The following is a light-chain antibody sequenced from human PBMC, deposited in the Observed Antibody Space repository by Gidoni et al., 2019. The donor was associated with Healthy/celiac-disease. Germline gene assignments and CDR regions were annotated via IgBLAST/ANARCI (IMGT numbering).Light chain of an antibody. CDR1: QSVGSSY. J-gene: IGKJ2*03. V-gene: IGKV3-20*01. Sequence: IALTPSPGTLSLSPGARATLPGRASQSVGSSYLAWYQQKPCQAPRRLINDASSRATSIPARFRGSGSGTDFTLTISRREHEDVAVYYCQQYGSSPESSFGQGTKVEIK. CDR2: DAS. CDR3: QQYGSSPESS.